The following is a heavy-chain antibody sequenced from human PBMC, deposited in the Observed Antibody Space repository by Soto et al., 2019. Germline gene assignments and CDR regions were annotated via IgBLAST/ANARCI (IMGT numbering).Heavy chain of an antibody. CDR2: IFSNDDK. V-gene: IGHV2-26*01. J-gene: IGHJ4*02. D-gene: IGHD3-10*01. CDR1: GFSLSNAKMG. Sequence: QVTLKESGPVLVKPTETLTLTCTVSGFSLSNAKMGVSWIRQPPGTALEWLAHIFSNDDKAYNTSLKSRLTISKDTSKSQVVLTMTNMDPVDTATYYCARIVKVKLWPHDYWGQGTLVTVSS. CDR3: ARIVKVKLWPHDY.